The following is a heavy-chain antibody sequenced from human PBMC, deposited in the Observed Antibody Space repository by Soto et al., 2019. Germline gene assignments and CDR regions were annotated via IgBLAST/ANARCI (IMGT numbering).Heavy chain of an antibody. Sequence: EVQRLESGGGLVQPGGSLRLSCAASGFTFSSQAMSCVRQAPGKGLEWVSARMGSGGSTYYADSVKGRFTISRENSKNTLYLQMKSLRAEDTAVYDCAILNCGGDWYLCRPWCPGTLVTVS. CDR2: RMGSGGST. CDR3: AILNCGGDWYLCRP. J-gene: IGHJ5*02. D-gene: IGHD2-21*02. V-gene: IGHV3-23*01. CDR1: GFTFSSQA.